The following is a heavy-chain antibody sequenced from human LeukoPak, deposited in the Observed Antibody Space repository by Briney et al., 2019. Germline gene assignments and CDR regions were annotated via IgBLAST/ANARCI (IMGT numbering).Heavy chain of an antibody. J-gene: IGHJ4*02. CDR1: GGSFSGYY. Sequence: SETLSLTCAVYGGSFSGYYWSWIRQPPGKGLEWLGEINQGGTNNYNPSLRSRVTILIDTSRNQFSLRLSSVTAADTAVYYCARGRLFSGYRGNVGHEDFDYWGQGSLVTVSS. D-gene: IGHD5-12*01. V-gene: IGHV4-34*01. CDR2: INQGGTN. CDR3: ARGRLFSGYRGNVGHEDFDY.